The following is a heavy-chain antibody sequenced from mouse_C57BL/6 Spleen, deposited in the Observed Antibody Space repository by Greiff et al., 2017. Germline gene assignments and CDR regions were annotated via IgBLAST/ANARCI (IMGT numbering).Heavy chain of an antibody. CDR2: IDPSDSYT. J-gene: IGHJ4*01. CDR3: ARCYYGSSYAMDY. CDR1: GYTFTSYW. Sequence: VQLQQPGAELVKPGASVKLSCKASGYTFTSYWMQWVKQRTGQGLEWIGEIDPSDSYTNYNQKFKGKATLTVDTSSSTAYMQLSSLTSEDSAVYYCARCYYGSSYAMDYWGQGTSVTVSS. V-gene: IGHV1-50*01. D-gene: IGHD1-1*01.